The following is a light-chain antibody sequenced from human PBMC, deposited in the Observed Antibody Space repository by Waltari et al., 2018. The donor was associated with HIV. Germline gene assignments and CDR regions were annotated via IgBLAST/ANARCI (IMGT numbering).Light chain of an antibody. CDR2: GAS. J-gene: IGKJ4*01. CDR3: QQTNGLPLT. Sequence: DIQMTQSPGYMSAFVGDRVTITCRASQGISTWLAWYQQKPGKVPQLLIHGASSLHSGVPSRFNGSGSGTQFSLTISSLQSEDFATDYCQQTNGLPLTFGGGTTV. V-gene: IGKV1-12*01. CDR1: QGISTW.